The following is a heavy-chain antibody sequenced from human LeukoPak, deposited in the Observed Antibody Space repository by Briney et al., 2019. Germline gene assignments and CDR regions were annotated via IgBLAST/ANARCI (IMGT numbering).Heavy chain of an antibody. Sequence: PGGSLRLSCAASGFTVNRNYMSWVRQAPGKGLEWVSVIYSGGVTYYADSVKGRFTISRDNSKNTLYLQMNSLRADDTAMYYCAGSSAYYPDAFDIWGQGTMVSVSS. V-gene: IGHV3-53*01. CDR3: AGSSAYYPDAFDI. J-gene: IGHJ3*02. CDR1: GFTVNRNY. CDR2: IYSGGVT. D-gene: IGHD3-22*01.